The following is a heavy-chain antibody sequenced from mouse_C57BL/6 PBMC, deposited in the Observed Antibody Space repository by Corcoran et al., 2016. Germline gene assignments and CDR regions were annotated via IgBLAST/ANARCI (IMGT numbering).Heavy chain of an antibody. D-gene: IGHD2-2*01. V-gene: IGHV9-3*01. Sequence: QIQLVQSGPELKKPGETVKISCKASGYTFTTYGMSWVKQAPGKGLKWMGWINTYSGVPTYADDFKGRFAFSLETSASTAYLQINNLKNEDTATYCCARDGWLRRDWYFDVWGTGTTVTVSS. J-gene: IGHJ1*03. CDR2: INTYSGVP. CDR1: GYTFTTYG. CDR3: ARDGWLRRDWYFDV.